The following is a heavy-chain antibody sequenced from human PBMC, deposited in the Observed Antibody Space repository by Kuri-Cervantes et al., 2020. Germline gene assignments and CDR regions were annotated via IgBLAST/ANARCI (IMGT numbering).Heavy chain of an antibody. CDR3: ARDCGGDCSHFDY. V-gene: IGHV3-30*03. Sequence: GESLKISCAASGFTFSSYGMHWVRQAPGKGLEWVAVIPYDGSNKYYADSVKGRFTIPRDNSKNTLYLQMNSLRAEDTAVYYCARDCGGDCSHFDYWGQGTLVTVSS. CDR2: IPYDGSNK. CDR1: GFTFSSYG. D-gene: IGHD2-21*02. J-gene: IGHJ4*02.